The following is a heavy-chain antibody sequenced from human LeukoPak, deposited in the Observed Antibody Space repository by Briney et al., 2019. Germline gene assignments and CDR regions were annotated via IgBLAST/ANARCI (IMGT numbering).Heavy chain of an antibody. V-gene: IGHV4-59*08. J-gene: IGHJ3*02. CDR1: GGSISSYY. CDR2: IYDTGST. CDR3: ARRSYGSGSQNYDAFDI. D-gene: IGHD3-10*01. Sequence: SSETLSLTCTVSGGSISSYYWSWIRQPPGKGLEWIGYIYDTGSTNYNPSLKSRVTISVDTSKNQFSLKLSSVTAADTAVYYCARRSYGSGSQNYDAFDIWGQGTMVTVSS.